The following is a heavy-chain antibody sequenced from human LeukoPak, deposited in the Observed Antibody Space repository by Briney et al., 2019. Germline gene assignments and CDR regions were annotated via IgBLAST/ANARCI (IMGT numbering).Heavy chain of an antibody. J-gene: IGHJ4*02. Sequence: SETLSLTCAVYGGSFSGYYWSWIRQPPGKGLEWIGEINHSGSTNYNPSLKSRVTISVDTSKNQFSLKLSSVTAADTAVYYCAREGMGPGYFDYWGQGTLVTVSS. CDR3: AREGMGPGYFDY. V-gene: IGHV4-34*01. D-gene: IGHD1-14*01. CDR2: INHSGST. CDR1: GGSFSGYY.